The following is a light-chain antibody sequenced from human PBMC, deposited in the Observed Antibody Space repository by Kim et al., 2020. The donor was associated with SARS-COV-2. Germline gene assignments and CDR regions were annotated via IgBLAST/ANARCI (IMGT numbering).Light chain of an antibody. CDR1: QSLLYSDGRTY. V-gene: IGKV2-29*02. CDR3: IQGLDLYT. J-gene: IGKJ2*01. CDR2: ELS. Sequence: IVLTQTPLSLSVTLGQPATIPCKSNQSLLYSDGRTYLYWYLQKAGQSPHLLISELSSRFSGAPDRFRGSGSGTDFTLKISRVETEDAGVYYCIQGLDLYTFGQETKREIK.